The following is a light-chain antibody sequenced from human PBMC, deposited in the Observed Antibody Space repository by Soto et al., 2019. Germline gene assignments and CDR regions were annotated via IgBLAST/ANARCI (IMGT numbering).Light chain of an antibody. V-gene: IGKV1-17*03. CDR3: LQHNSYPRT. CDR2: VAS. J-gene: IGKJ1*01. CDR1: QDISNH. Sequence: DIQMTQSPSAMSASVGDRVTITCRASQDISNHVAWFQQKPGKVPKRLIYVASSLQSGVPSRFSGSGSGTEFTLTISSLQPEDFATYYCLQHNSYPRTFGQGTKVVIK.